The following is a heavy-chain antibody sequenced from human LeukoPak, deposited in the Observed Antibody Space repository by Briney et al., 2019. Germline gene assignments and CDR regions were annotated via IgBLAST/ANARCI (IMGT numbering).Heavy chain of an antibody. CDR2: ISYDAINA. CDR3: ARDLRYCAGSVGCGFDS. V-gene: IGHV3-30*04. J-gene: IGHJ4*02. CDR1: GFTFSTYA. D-gene: IGHD3-9*01. Sequence: SGGSLILSCAASGFTFSTYAMHWVRQAPGKGLEWVAVISYDAINAYYPDSVKGRFTIARDNAKDTLYLQMYSLRPEDTGVYYCARDLRYCAGSVGCGFDSWGQGTLVTVSS.